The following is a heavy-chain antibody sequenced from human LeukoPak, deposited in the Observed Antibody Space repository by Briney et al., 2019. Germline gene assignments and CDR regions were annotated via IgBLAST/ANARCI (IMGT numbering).Heavy chain of an antibody. CDR1: GYTFTGYY. J-gene: IGHJ5*02. D-gene: IGHD3-10*01. CDR3: ARGIYSGIYGRLDP. V-gene: IGHV1-2*02. CDR2: INPNSGGT. Sequence: ASVKVSCKASGYTFTGYYMRWVRQAPGQGLEWMGWINPNSGGTNYAQKFRGRVTMTRDTSIRTAYMDLSSLRSDDTAVYYCARGIYSGIYGRLDPWGQGTLVTVSS.